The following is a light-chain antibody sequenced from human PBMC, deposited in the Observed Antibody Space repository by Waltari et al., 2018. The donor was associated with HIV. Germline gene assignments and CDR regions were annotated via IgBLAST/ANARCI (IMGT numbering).Light chain of an antibody. CDR2: KDT. CDR1: ALPRKY. CDR3: QSPDNTTSYWV. V-gene: IGLV3-25*03. Sequence: SYELTQPPSVSVSPGQTARITCSGDALPRKYAYWYQQKPGQAPLLLIYKDTERPSRIPERFSGSSSGTIVTLTISGVQAEDEADYYCQSPDNTTSYWVFGGGTKLTV. J-gene: IGLJ3*02.